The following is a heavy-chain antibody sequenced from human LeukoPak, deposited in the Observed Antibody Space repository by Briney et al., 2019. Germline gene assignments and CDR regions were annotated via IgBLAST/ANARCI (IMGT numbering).Heavy chain of an antibody. CDR1: GFNLGVYG. D-gene: IGHD3-10*01. Sequence: GTSLSLSCAASGFNLGVYGMHWVRQAPGKGLEWVGVIGHDGKYLKYVDSVRGRFTMSRDNSRNTLDLQMNGLRPEDTALYYCARDFGVGRYFDYCGQGTLGTVSS. V-gene: IGHV3-33*01. CDR3: ARDFGVGRYFDY. J-gene: IGHJ4*02. CDR2: IGHDGKYL.